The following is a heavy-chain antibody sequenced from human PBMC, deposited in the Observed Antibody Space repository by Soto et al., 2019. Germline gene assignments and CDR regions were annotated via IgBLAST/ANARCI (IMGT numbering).Heavy chain of an antibody. V-gene: IGHV3-23*01. Sequence: EVQLLESGGGSVQPGGSLRLSCAASGFTFSSYAMNWVRRPPGKGLEWVSSISGSGGTAYYADSMKGRFSISRDSLVNTLYLQMNSLSAEDTAVYYCAKGRGQNWNFDYWGQGTLVTVSP. CDR3: AKGRGQNWNFDY. D-gene: IGHD1-1*01. J-gene: IGHJ4*02. CDR2: ISGSGGTA. CDR1: GFTFSSYA.